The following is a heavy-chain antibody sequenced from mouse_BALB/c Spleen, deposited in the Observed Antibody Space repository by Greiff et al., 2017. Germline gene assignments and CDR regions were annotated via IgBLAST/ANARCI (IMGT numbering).Heavy chain of an antibody. CDR3: VREEYRYDEEYWYFDV. CDR2: IWTGGGT. V-gene: IGHV2-9-2*01. J-gene: IGHJ1*01. Sequence: QVQLKQSGPGLVAPSQSLSITCTVSGFSLTSYDISWIRQPPGKGPEWLGVIWTGGGTNYNSAFMSRLSISKDNSKSQVFLKMNSLQTDDTAIYYCVREEYRYDEEYWYFDVWGAGTTVTVSS. CDR1: GFSLTSYD. D-gene: IGHD2-14*01.